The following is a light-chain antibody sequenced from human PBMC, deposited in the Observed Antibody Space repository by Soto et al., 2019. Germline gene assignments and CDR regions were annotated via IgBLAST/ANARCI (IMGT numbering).Light chain of an antibody. V-gene: IGKV3-20*01. CDR2: DAS. CDR3: QQYGSSPGT. J-gene: IGKJ4*01. Sequence: EIVLKQSPGTLSLSPGERATLSCRASQSVASNYLGWYQQKPGQAPRVLIFDASIRVTGIPDRFSASGSGSDFTLTISRLEPDDFAVYYCQQYGSSPGTFGGGTKVDIK. CDR1: QSVASNY.